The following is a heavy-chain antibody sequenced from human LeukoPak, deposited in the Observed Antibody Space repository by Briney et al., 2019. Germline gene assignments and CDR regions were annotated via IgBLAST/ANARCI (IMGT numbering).Heavy chain of an antibody. V-gene: IGHV5-51*01. Sequence: GASLEISCKGSGSSFTNYWIAWVRPMPGKGLEWMGIIYPGDSDTTYSPSFQGQVTISADKSISTAYLQWRSLKASDTAMYYCARHIAATGSYYFDYWGQGTLVTVSS. CDR1: GSSFTNYW. J-gene: IGHJ4*02. CDR2: IYPGDSDT. CDR3: ARHIAATGSYYFDY. D-gene: IGHD6-13*01.